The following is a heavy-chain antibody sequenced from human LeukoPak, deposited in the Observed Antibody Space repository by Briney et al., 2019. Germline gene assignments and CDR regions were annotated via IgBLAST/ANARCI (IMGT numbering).Heavy chain of an antibody. D-gene: IGHD6-19*01. J-gene: IGHJ4*02. V-gene: IGHV3-23*01. CDR2: ISNGGGST. Sequence: GGSLRLSCAASGFTFSTYGMSWVRQAPGKGLEWVSSISNGGGSTYFADSVKGRSIISRDNSQNTLSLQMNSLRAEDTAIYFCARSRWLGVDYFDYWGQGTLVTVSS. CDR3: ARSRWLGVDYFDY. CDR1: GFTFSTYG.